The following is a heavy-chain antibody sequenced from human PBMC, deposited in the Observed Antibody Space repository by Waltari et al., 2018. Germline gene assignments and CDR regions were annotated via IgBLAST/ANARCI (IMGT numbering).Heavy chain of an antibody. J-gene: IGHJ4*02. Sequence: EVQLVESGGGLVQPGGSLRLSCAASGFDFSNSDMNWFRQAPGKGMEWISYSSGRTGVKYHADSVKGRFTISRDIAKNSVQLQMNSLRAEDTALYYCTGGHHDYWGQGTLVTVSS. V-gene: IGHV3-48*01. CDR2: SSGRTGVK. CDR1: GFDFSNSD. CDR3: TGGHHDY.